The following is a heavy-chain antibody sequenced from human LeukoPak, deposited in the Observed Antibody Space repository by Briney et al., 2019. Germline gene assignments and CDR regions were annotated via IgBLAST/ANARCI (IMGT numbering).Heavy chain of an antibody. Sequence: SQTLSLTCAISGDSVSSNSAAWNWIRQSPSRGLEWLGRTYYKSKWFNDYAISVRSRITINPDTSKNQFSLQLNSVTPEDTAVYYCARGADGYNNYYFDYWGRGTLVIVSS. CDR2: TYYKSKWFN. CDR1: GDSVSSNSAA. D-gene: IGHD3-10*01. J-gene: IGHJ4*02. V-gene: IGHV6-1*01. CDR3: ARGADGYNNYYFDY.